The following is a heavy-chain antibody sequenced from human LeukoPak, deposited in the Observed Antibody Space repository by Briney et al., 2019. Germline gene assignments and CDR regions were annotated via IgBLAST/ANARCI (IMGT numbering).Heavy chain of an antibody. CDR2: IRGGCET. CDR3: AKANWVSNADAVW. V-gene: IGHV3-23*01. Sequence: PGGSLRLSCAASGFSFSIYAMSWVRQAPARAPEGVSSIRGGCETFYADSVKGRFTLSRDDSRNTVYLQLNNLRVEDTAIYYCAKANWVSNADAVWWGQGTQVTVSS. D-gene: IGHD1-1*01. J-gene: IGHJ4*02. CDR1: GFSFSIYA.